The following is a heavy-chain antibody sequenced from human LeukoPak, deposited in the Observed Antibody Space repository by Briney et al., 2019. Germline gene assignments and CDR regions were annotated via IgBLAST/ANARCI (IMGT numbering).Heavy chain of an antibody. D-gene: IGHD3-22*01. V-gene: IGHV4-61*02. CDR1: GVSISSGDYY. CDR3: ARDKYYYYYDSSGYYLGY. CDR2: ISSSGST. J-gene: IGHJ4*02. Sequence: SSATLSLTCTVSGVSISSGDYYWSWIRQPAGRGLGWICRISSSGSTNYNPSLKSRVTISVDTSKNQFSLKLSSVTAADTAVYYCARDKYYYYYDSSGYYLGYWGQGTLVTVSS.